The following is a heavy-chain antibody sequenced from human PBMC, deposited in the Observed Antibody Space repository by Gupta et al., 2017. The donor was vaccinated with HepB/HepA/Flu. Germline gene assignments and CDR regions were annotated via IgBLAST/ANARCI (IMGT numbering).Heavy chain of an antibody. J-gene: IGHJ4*02. CDR1: GFSFSSYA. Sequence: EVQLLESGGGLVQPGGSLRLSCAASGFSFSSYAMSWVRQAPGTGLEWVSAISGSGGSTYYADSVKGRFTISRDNSKNTLYLQMNGLRAEDTAVYYCAKDRWVGVEMATIYSYWGQGTLVTVSS. D-gene: IGHD5-24*01. CDR2: ISGSGGST. CDR3: AKDRWVGVEMATIYSY. V-gene: IGHV3-23*01.